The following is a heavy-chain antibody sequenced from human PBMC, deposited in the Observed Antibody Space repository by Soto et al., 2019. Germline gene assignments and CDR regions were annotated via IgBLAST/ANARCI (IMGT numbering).Heavy chain of an antibody. Sequence: QVQLQESGPGLVEPSQTLSLTCNVSGASISSGGYYWSWIRQRPGKGPEWIGYINYSGPTYYNPSLKSRVSISADTSKNQFSLKLSSVTAADTAVYYCARDNQRNYNYYGMDVWGQGTTVTVSS. V-gene: IGHV4-31*03. CDR1: GASISSGGYY. J-gene: IGHJ6*02. CDR2: INYSGPT. CDR3: ARDNQRNYNYYGMDV. D-gene: IGHD6-25*01.